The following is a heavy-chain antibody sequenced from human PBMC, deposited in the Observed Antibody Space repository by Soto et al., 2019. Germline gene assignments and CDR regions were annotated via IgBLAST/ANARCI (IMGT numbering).Heavy chain of an antibody. CDR2: ISYDGSNK. J-gene: IGHJ4*02. V-gene: IGHV3-30-3*01. CDR1: GFTFSSYA. D-gene: IGHD7-27*01. Sequence: QVQLVESGGGVVQPGRSLRLSCAASGFTFSSYAMHWVRQAPGKGLEWVAVISYDGSNKYYADSVKGRFTISRDNSKNTLYLQMNSLRAEDTAVYYCARDKIPTGDVDYWGQGTLFTFSS. CDR3: ARDKIPTGDVDY.